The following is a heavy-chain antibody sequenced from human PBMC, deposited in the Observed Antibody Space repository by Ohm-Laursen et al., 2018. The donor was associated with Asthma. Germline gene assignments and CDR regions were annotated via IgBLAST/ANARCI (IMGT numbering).Heavy chain of an antibody. CDR2: IWYDGSNK. CDR3: ARDSSSWYVLRYYYYYGMDV. CDR1: GFTFSSYG. J-gene: IGHJ6*02. Sequence: SLRLSCAASGFTFSSYGMHWVRQAPGKGLEWVAVIWYDGSNKYYADSVKGRFTISRDNSKNTLYLQMNSLRAEDTAVYYCARDSSSWYVLRYYYYYGMDVWGQGTTVTVSS. V-gene: IGHV3-33*01. D-gene: IGHD6-13*01.